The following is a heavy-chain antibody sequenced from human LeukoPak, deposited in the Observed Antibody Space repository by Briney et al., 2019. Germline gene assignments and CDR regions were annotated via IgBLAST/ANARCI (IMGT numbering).Heavy chain of an antibody. D-gene: IGHD3-10*01. CDR1: GYTFTGYY. CDR3: ARVGPVYYGSGSYYMGSSYYFDY. Sequence: ASVKVSCKASGYTFTGYYMHWVRQAPGQGLEWMGWINPNSGGTNYAQKFQGWVTMTRDTSISTAYMELSRLRSDDTAVYYCARVGPVYYGSGSYYMGSSYYFDYWGQGTLVTVSS. J-gene: IGHJ4*02. V-gene: IGHV1-2*04. CDR2: INPNSGGT.